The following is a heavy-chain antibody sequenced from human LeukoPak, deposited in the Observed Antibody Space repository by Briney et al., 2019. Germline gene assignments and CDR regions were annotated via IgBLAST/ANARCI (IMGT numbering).Heavy chain of an antibody. J-gene: IGHJ6*03. D-gene: IGHD3-10*01. CDR2: ISAYNGNT. CDR1: GYTFTSYG. Sequence: ASVKVSCKASGYTFTSYGISWVRQAPGQGLEWMGWISAYNGNTNYAQKLQGRVTMTTDTSTSTAYMELRSLRSDDTAVYYCARTKLDSKVLLWFGELLPILDYYYYMDVWGKGTTVTVSS. CDR3: ARTKLDSKVLLWFGELLPILDYYYYMDV. V-gene: IGHV1-18*01.